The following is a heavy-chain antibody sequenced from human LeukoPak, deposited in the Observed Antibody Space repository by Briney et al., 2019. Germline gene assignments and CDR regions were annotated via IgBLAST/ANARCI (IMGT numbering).Heavy chain of an antibody. J-gene: IGHJ4*02. V-gene: IGHV3-23*01. CDR2: ISASGGST. D-gene: IGHD5-24*01. Sequence: GGSLRLSCAASGFTFNTYAMSWVRQAPGKGLEWVSGISASGGSTYYADSVKGRFTISRDNSKNTLYLQMNSLRAEDTAVYYCAKDLGYTFDYWGQGTLVTVSS. CDR3: AKDLGYTFDY. CDR1: GFTFNTYA.